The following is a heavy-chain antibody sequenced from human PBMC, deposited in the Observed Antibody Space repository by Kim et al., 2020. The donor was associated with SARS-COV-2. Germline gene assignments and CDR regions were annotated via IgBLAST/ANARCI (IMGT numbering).Heavy chain of an antibody. V-gene: IGHV3-33*01. CDR3: VRGGGGPGYLDY. CDR1: GFTLSRYG. Sequence: GGSLRLSCAASGFTLSRYGMHWVRQAPGKGLEWVAVIWNDGSNEYYADSVKGRFTISRDNSKNTVYLQMNSLRVEDTAVYYCVRGGGGPGYLDYWGQGTLVTVSS. CDR2: IWNDGSNE. J-gene: IGHJ4*02. D-gene: IGHD2-8*02.